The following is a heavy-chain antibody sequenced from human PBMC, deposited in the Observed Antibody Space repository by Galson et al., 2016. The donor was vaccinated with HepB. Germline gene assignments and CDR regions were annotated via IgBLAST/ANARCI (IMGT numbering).Heavy chain of an antibody. D-gene: IGHD3-9*01. V-gene: IGHV5-51*01. Sequence: QSGAEVKKPGESLKISCKGSGASFATYWVAWVRQMPGKGLEYMGIIYPDNSETRYSPSFQGQVTISADKSVNTAYLQWRRLKASDTAMYYCARPSTGYYPALDRWGQGTLVTVSS. J-gene: IGHJ4*02. CDR2: IYPDNSET. CDR1: GASFATYW. CDR3: ARPSTGYYPALDR.